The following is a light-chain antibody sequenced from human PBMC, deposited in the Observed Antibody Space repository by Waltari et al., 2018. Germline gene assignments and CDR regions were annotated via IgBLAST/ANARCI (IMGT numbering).Light chain of an antibody. Sequence: QSALTQPRPVSGSPGQAVTIPCTGTSNDIGSNNFFSWYQYPPGKVPKPMIHDINGRPAGVPDRFSGSKSGNTASLTISGLQADDEADYYCCSYAGSYTLFGGGTKLTVL. J-gene: IGLJ2*01. CDR2: DIN. CDR1: SNDIGSNNF. V-gene: IGLV2-11*01. CDR3: CSYAGSYTL.